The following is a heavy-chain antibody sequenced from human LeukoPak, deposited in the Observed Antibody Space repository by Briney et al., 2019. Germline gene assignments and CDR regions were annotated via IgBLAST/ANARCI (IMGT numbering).Heavy chain of an antibody. V-gene: IGHV4-59*01. CDR2: IYYSGST. J-gene: IGHJ3*02. CDR1: GGSISSYY. CDR3: ARDVTGAFDI. Sequence: PSEXXSLTCTVSGGSISSYYWSWIRQPPGKGLEWIGYIYYSGSTNYNPSLTSRVTISVDTSKNQFSLKLSSVTAADTAVYYCARDVTGAFDIWGQGTMVTVSS. D-gene: IGHD2-8*02.